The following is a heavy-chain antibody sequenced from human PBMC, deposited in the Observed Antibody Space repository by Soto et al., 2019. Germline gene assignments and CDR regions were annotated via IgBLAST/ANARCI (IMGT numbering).Heavy chain of an antibody. V-gene: IGHV3-15*01. CDR1: GFTFSNAW. CDR3: TTHSSAYYFEY. Sequence: EVQLVESGGGLVKPGGSLRLSCAASGFTFSNAWMSWVRQAPGKGLEWFGRIKSKTNGGTTDYAAPVKGRFTISRDDSENTLYLQMNSQKTEDTAVYYCTTHSSAYYFEYWGQGTLVTVSS. J-gene: IGHJ4*02. CDR2: IKSKTNGGTT.